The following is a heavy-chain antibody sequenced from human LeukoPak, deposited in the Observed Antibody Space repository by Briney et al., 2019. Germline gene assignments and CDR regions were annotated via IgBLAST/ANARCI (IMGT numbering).Heavy chain of an antibody. V-gene: IGHV1-18*01. D-gene: IGHD1-26*01. CDR2: ISAYNGNT. CDR1: GYTFTSYG. Sequence: ASVKVSCKASGYTFTSYGISWVRQAPGQGLEWMGWISAYNGNTNYAQKLQGRVTMTTDTSTSTAYMELRSLRSDDTAVYNCARDLPSGSYFHWFDPWGQGTLVTVSS. J-gene: IGHJ5*02. CDR3: ARDLPSGSYFHWFDP.